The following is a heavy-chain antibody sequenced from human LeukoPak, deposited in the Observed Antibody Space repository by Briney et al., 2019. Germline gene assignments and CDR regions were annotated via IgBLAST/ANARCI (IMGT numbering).Heavy chain of an antibody. CDR1: SGSISTYY. V-gene: IGHV4-39*01. J-gene: IGHJ4*02. D-gene: IGHD6-13*01. CDR3: ARQRAAAGLPFDY. Sequence: SETLSLTCTVSSGSISTYYWGWIRQPPGKGLEWIGSIYYSGSTYYNPSLKSRVTISVDTSKNQFSLKLSSVTAADTAVYYCARQRAAAGLPFDYGGQGTLVTVSS. CDR2: IYYSGST.